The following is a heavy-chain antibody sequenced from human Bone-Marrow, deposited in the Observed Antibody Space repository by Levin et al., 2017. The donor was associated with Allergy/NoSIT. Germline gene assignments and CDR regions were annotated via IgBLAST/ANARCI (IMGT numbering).Heavy chain of an antibody. D-gene: IGHD2-2*01. J-gene: IGHJ4*02. CDR1: GFTFSSYS. V-gene: IGHV3-21*01. Sequence: GESLKISCAASGFTFSSYSMNWVRQAPGKGLEWVSSISSSSSYIYYADSVKGRFTISRDNAKNSLYLQMNSLRAEDTAVYYCARPPGEYQLLRDYWGQGTLVTVSS. CDR3: ARPPGEYQLLRDY. CDR2: ISSSSSYI.